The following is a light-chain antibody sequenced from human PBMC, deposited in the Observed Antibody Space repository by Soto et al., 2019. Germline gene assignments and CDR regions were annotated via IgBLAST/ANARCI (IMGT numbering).Light chain of an antibody. CDR1: SGHSSYA. CDR2: LNSDGSH. J-gene: IGLJ2*01. CDR3: QTWGTGIVV. Sequence: QLVLTQSPSASASLGASVKLTCTLSSGHSSYAIAWHQQQPEKGPRYLMKLNSDGSHSKGDGIPDRLSGSSSGAERYLTISSLPSEDEADYYCQTWGTGIVVFGGGTKVTVL. V-gene: IGLV4-69*01.